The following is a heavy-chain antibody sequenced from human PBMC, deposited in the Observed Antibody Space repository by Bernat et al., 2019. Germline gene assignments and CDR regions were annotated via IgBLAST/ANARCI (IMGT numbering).Heavy chain of an antibody. J-gene: IGHJ4*01. CDR3: ARMGTNGYYDY. CDR1: GFTLSDYS. D-gene: IGHD7-27*01. CDR2: ISGGGGST. V-gene: IGHV3-64*02. Sequence: EVQLVESGEGLVQPGGSLRLSCAASGFTLSDYSMHWVRQAPGKGLEYVSAISGGGGSTYYADSVKGRFTISRDISKNTLYLEMGSLSAEDMAVYYCARMGTNGYYDYWGQGALVTVSS.